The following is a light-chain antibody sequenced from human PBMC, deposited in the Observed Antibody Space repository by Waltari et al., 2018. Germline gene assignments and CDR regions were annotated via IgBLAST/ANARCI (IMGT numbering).Light chain of an antibody. CDR2: DVT. J-gene: IGLJ2*01. CDR3: SSQTLDGLVL. Sequence: QSALTQPASVSGSPGQSITISCSGLGSAAGASESVSWHQHHPDKAPHVIIYDVTHRPSGLSDRFSASKSANTASLPISRLQPEDEADYYCSSQTLDGLVLFGGGTRLTVL. CDR1: GSAAGASES. V-gene: IGLV2-14*03.